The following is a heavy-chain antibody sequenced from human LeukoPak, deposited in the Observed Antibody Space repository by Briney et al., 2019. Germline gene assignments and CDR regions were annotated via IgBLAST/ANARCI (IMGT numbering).Heavy chain of an antibody. CDR3: AKDKRTSVVGACDY. Sequence: PGGSLRLSCAASGFTFDDYAMHWVRQAPGKGLEWVSGISWKSDIVEYADSVKGRFTISRDNAKNSLYLQMNSLRDEDTAFYYCAKDKRTSVVGACDYWGQGTLVTVSS. CDR2: ISWKSDIV. V-gene: IGHV3-9*01. J-gene: IGHJ4*02. CDR1: GFTFDDYA. D-gene: IGHD1-26*01.